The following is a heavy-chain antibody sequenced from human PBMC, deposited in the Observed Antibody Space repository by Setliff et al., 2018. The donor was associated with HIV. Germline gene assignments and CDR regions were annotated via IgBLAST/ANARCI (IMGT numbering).Heavy chain of an antibody. D-gene: IGHD3-10*01. CDR3: ARGQSPTARGDWFDP. J-gene: IGHJ5*02. CDR1: GYTFTSYD. CDR2: MNPNSGNT. Sequence: ASVKVSCKASGYTFTSYDINWVRQDTGQGLEWMGWMNPNSGNTGYAQKFQGRVTMTRNTSISTAYMELSSLRSEDTAVYYCARGQSPTARGDWFDPWGQGTLVTVSS. V-gene: IGHV1-8*02.